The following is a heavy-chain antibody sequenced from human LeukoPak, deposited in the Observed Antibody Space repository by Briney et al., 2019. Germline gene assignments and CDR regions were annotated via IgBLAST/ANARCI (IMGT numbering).Heavy chain of an antibody. CDR3: ARQRIQLWLKDYYYYMDV. V-gene: IGHV4-34*01. J-gene: IGHJ6*03. Sequence: PSETLSLTCAVYGGSLSGYYWSWIRQPPGKGLEWIGEINHSGSTNYNPSLKSRVTISVDTSKNQFSLKLSSVTAADTAVYYCARQRIQLWLKDYYYYMDVWGKGTTVTISS. D-gene: IGHD5-18*01. CDR1: GGSLSGYY. CDR2: INHSGST.